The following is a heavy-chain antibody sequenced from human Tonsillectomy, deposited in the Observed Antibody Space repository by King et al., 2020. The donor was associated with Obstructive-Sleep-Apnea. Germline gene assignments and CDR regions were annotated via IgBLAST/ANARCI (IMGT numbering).Heavy chain of an antibody. CDR1: GFTFSSYA. J-gene: IGHJ4*02. CDR2: ISYDGSNK. Sequence: VQLVESGGGVVQPGRSLRLSCAASGFTFSSYAMHWVRQAPGKGLEWVAVISYDGSNKYYADSVKGRFTISRANSKNTLYLQMNSLRAEDTAVYYCAREGPKEEQWLVLGGGPIFDYWGQGTLVTVSS. V-gene: IGHV3-30*04. CDR3: AREGPKEEQWLVLGGGPIFDY. D-gene: IGHD6-19*01.